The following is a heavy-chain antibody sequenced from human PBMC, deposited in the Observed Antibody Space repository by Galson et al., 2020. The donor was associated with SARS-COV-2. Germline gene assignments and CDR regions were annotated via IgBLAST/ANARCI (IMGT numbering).Heavy chain of an antibody. J-gene: IGHJ3*02. CDR3: ARDAYSNAWNIFDM. D-gene: IGHD1-1*01. V-gene: IGHV4-61*02. Sequence: SETLSLTCIVSGGSMSSGKKYWNWIRQPAGKGLEWIGRINTSGTTNYNPALTSRVTIAVDTSKNQFSLQLSSVTAADTAVYYCARDAYSNAWNIFDMWGQGTLVTVSS. CDR1: GGSMSSGKKY. CDR2: INTSGTT.